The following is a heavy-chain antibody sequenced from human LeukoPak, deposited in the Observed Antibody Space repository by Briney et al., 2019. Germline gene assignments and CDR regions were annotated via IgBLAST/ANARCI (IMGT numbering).Heavy chain of an antibody. V-gene: IGHV4-61*02. CDR2: IYADGSA. Sequence: SSETLSLTCTVSGGSVSSDNSYWNWIRQPAGEGLEWIGRIYADGSATYNPSLKSRITISPSSSKNQLSLRRSPMTAADTAVYYCARGYYYHRWGQGTLVTVSS. CDR3: ARGYYYHR. J-gene: IGHJ4*02. CDR1: GGSVSSDNSY. D-gene: IGHD3-22*01.